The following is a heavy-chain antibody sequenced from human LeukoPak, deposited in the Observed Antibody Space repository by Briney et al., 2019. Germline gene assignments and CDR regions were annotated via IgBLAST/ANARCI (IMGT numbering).Heavy chain of an antibody. CDR2: ISSSSSYI. D-gene: IGHD1-14*01. V-gene: IGHV3-21*01. Sequence: AGGSLRLSCAASGFTFSSYSMNWVRQAPGKGLEWVSSISSSSSYIYYADSVKGRFTISRDNAKNSLYLQMNSLRAEDTAVYYCARDRSRQRGPQETVDYWGQGTLVTVSS. CDR3: ARDRSRQRGPQETVDY. CDR1: GFTFSSYS. J-gene: IGHJ4*02.